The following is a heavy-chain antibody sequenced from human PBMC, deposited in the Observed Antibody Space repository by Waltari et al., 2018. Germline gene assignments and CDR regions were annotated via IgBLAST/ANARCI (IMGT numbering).Heavy chain of an antibody. CDR3: ARVHFSGGDYFDY. D-gene: IGHD3-10*01. Sequence: QVQLVQSGAEVKKPGASVTVSCKASGYTFTGYYMHWVRQAPGQGREWMGWINPNSGGTNYEQKLQGRVTMTRDTSISTAYMELSRLRSDDTAVYYCARVHFSGGDYFDYWGQGNLVTVSS. CDR2: INPNSGGT. V-gene: IGHV1-2*02. CDR1: GYTFTGYY. J-gene: IGHJ4*02.